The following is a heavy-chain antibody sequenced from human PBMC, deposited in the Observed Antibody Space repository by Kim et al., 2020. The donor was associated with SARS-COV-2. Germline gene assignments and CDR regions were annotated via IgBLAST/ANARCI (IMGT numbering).Heavy chain of an antibody. Sequence: GGSLRLSCAASGFTFSSYSMNWVRQAPGKGLEWVSSISSSSSYIYYADSVKGRFTISRDNAKNSLYLQMNSLRAEDTAVYYCARGGYCSSTSCPPHYYYGMDVWGQGTTVTVSS. V-gene: IGHV3-21*01. J-gene: IGHJ6*02. CDR3: ARGGYCSSTSCPPHYYYGMDV. D-gene: IGHD2-2*01. CDR2: ISSSSSYI. CDR1: GFTFSSYS.